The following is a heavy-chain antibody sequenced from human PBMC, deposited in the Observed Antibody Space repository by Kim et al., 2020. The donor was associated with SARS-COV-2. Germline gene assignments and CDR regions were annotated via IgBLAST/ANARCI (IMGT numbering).Heavy chain of an antibody. D-gene: IGHD3-22*01. J-gene: IGHJ3*02. Sequence: SLNGRVTLSVATSKNQFSLKLSSGTAADTAVYYCARAPITMIVVVAFDIWGQGTMVTVSS. CDR3: ARAPITMIVVVAFDI. V-gene: IGHV4-30-2*05.